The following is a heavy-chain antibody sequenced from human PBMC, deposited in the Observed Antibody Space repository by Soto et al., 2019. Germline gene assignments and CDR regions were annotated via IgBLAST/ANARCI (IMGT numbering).Heavy chain of an antibody. Sequence: SETLSLTCTVSGGSISSYYWSWIRQPPGKGLEWIGYIYYSGSTNYNPSLKSRVTISVDTSKNQSSLKLSSVTAADTAVYYCARDRSRSGFDYWGQGTLVTVS. V-gene: IGHV4-59*01. J-gene: IGHJ4*02. CDR3: ARDRSRSGFDY. CDR1: GGSISSYY. CDR2: IYYSGST. D-gene: IGHD3-10*01.